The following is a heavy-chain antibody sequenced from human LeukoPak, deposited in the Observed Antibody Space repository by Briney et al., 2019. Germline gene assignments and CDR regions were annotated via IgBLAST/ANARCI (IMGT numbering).Heavy chain of an antibody. CDR2: ISSSSSTI. V-gene: IGHV3-48*01. CDR1: GFTFSSYS. J-gene: IGHJ4*02. Sequence: GGSLRLSCAASGFTFSSYSMNWVRQAPGKGLEWVSYISSSSSTIYYADSVKGRFTISRDNAKNSLYLQMHSLRAEDTAVYYCARDGGYYPKDYWGQGTLVTVSS. D-gene: IGHD1-26*01. CDR3: ARDGGYYPKDY.